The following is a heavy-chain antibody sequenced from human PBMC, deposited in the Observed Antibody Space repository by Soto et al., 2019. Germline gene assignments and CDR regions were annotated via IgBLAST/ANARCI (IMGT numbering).Heavy chain of an antibody. D-gene: IGHD3-10*01. V-gene: IGHV4-31*03. CDR1: GGSITSGAYY. Sequence: QVQLQESGPGLVKPSQTLSLTCTVSGGSITSGAYYWSWIRQHPGKGLEWIRYIYYTGSTYYNPSLKSRVTISIDTSKNQFSLELSSVTAADTAVYYCARESSYYGGGGYWGQGTLVTVSS. J-gene: IGHJ4*02. CDR2: IYYTGST. CDR3: ARESSYYGGGGY.